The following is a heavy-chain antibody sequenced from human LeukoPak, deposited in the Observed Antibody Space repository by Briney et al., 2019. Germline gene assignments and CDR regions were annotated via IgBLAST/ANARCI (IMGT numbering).Heavy chain of an antibody. CDR3: ARALRPNYGMDV. J-gene: IGHJ6*02. D-gene: IGHD5-12*01. CDR1: GFTFSSYS. Sequence: GGSLRLSCAASGFTFSSYSMNWVRQAPGKGLEWVSSISSSSSYIYYADSVKGRFTISRDNAKNSLYLQMNSLRAEDTAVYYCARALRPNYGMDVWGQGTKVTVSS. CDR2: ISSSSSYI. V-gene: IGHV3-21*01.